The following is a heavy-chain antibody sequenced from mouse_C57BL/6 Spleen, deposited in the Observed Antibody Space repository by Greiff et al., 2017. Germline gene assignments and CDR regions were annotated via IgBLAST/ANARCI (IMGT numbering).Heavy chain of an antibody. CDR3: ARAGYYSYAMDY. J-gene: IGHJ4*01. CDR1: GYTFTSYW. D-gene: IGHD2-3*01. Sequence: QVQLQQPGTELVKPGASVKLSCKASGYTFTSYWMHWVKQRPGQGLEWIGNINPSNGGTNYNEKFKSKATLTVDKSSSTAYMQLSSLTSEDSAVXYCARAGYYSYAMDYGGQGTSVTVSS. V-gene: IGHV1-53*01. CDR2: INPSNGGT.